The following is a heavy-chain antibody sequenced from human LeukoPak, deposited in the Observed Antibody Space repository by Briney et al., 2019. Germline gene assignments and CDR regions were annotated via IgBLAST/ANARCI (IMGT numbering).Heavy chain of an antibody. CDR1: GFTFSSYS. CDR3: ARESGYSSSWFSSSRYMDV. J-gene: IGHJ6*03. Sequence: GGPLRLSWAASGFTFSSYSMNWVRKAPGKGLEWVSYISSSSSTIYYADSVKGRFTISRDNAKNSLYLQMNSLRAEDTAVYYCARESGYSSSWFSSSRYMDVWGKGTTVTVSS. V-gene: IGHV3-48*01. CDR2: ISSSSSTI. D-gene: IGHD6-13*01.